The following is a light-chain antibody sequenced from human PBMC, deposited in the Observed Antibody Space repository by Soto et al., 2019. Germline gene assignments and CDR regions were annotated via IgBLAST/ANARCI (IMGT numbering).Light chain of an antibody. Sequence: DIQMTQSPSSVSAVVGDRVTITCRASQDITSWLAWYQQQPGRAPKLLIYAASSLQGGVPSRFSGSGSGTDVTLPISSLRPEDFATYYCQHAHSFLVTFGQGTR. CDR2: AAS. V-gene: IGKV1-12*01. CDR3: QHAHSFLVT. J-gene: IGKJ5*01. CDR1: QDITSW.